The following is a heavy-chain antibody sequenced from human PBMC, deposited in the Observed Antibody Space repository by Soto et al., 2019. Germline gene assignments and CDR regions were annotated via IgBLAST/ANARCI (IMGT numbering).Heavy chain of an antibody. CDR1: GFTFSNAW. D-gene: IGHD2-21*02. Sequence: EVQLVESGGGLVKPGGSLRLSCAASGFTFSNAWMTWVRQAPGKGLEWVGRIKNKADGVTTDYAAPVKGRFSISRDDSKNTVYLQMNSLKTEDTAIYYCTTTHTVTAEGSPFDYWGQGTLVTVSS. J-gene: IGHJ4*02. CDR3: TTTHTVTAEGSPFDY. CDR2: IKNKADGVTT. V-gene: IGHV3-15*05.